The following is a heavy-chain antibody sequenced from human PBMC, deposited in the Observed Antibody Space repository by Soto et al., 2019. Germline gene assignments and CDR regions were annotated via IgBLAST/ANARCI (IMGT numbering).Heavy chain of an antibody. CDR1: GFTFSSYG. J-gene: IGHJ6*02. V-gene: IGHV3-33*01. Sequence: PGGSLRLSCAASGFTFSSYGMHWVRQAPGKGLEWVALIWYDGSNKYYADSVKGRFTISRDNSKNTLYLQMNSLRAEDTAVYYCARSYDFWSGYYGMDVWGQGTTVTVSS. D-gene: IGHD3-3*01. CDR3: ARSYDFWSGYYGMDV. CDR2: IWYDGSNK.